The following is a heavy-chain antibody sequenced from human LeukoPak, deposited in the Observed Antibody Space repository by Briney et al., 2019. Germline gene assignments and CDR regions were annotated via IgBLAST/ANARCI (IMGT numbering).Heavy chain of an antibody. CDR1: GGSFSGHY. CDR2: INHSGST. V-gene: IGHV4-34*01. D-gene: IGHD3-9*01. Sequence: NTSETLSLTCAVYGGSFSGHYWSWIRQPPGKGLEWIGEINHSGSTNYDPSLKSRVTISVDTSKNQFSLKLSSVTAADTAVYYCVGILTGYPYYYYYYMDVWGKGTTVTVSS. CDR3: VGILTGYPYYYYYYMDV. J-gene: IGHJ6*03.